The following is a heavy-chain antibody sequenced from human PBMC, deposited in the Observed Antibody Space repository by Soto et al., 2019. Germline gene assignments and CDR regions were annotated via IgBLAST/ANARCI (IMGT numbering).Heavy chain of an antibody. J-gene: IGHJ5*02. CDR1: GGSISSGGYY. D-gene: IGHD3-3*01. CDR3: ARGVLSPGNWFDP. CDR2: IYYSGST. V-gene: IGHV4-31*03. Sequence: ASETLSLTCTVSGGSISSGGYYWSWIRQHPGKGLEWIGYIYYSGSTYYNPSLKSRVTISVDTSKNQFSLKLSSVTAADTAVYYCARGVLSPGNWFDPWGQGTLVTVSS.